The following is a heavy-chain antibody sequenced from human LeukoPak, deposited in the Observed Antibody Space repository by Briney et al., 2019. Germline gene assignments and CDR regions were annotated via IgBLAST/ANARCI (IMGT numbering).Heavy chain of an antibody. Sequence: ASVKVSCKVSGYTLTELSMHWVRQAPGQGLEWMGWISAYNGNTNYAQKLQGRVTMTTDTSTSTAYMELRSLRSDDTAVYYCARVYTPSSWYPGDAFDIWGQGTMVTVSS. V-gene: IGHV1-18*01. CDR1: GYTLTELS. CDR2: ISAYNGNT. J-gene: IGHJ3*02. CDR3: ARVYTPSSWYPGDAFDI. D-gene: IGHD6-13*01.